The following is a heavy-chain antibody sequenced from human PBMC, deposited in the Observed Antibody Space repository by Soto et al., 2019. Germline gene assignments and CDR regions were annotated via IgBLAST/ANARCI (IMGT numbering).Heavy chain of an antibody. J-gene: IGHJ5*02. V-gene: IGHV4-59*08. Sequence: SETLSLTCTVSGGSISSYYWSWIRQPPGKGLEWIGYMYYGGRTNYNPSLKSRVTISVDTSKMQVSLKLSSVTAADTAVYFCARGTPSPLIVRGSRGPWFDPWGQGTLVTVSS. CDR2: MYYGGRT. CDR1: GGSISSYY. CDR3: ARGTPSPLIVRGSRGPWFDP. D-gene: IGHD1-26*01.